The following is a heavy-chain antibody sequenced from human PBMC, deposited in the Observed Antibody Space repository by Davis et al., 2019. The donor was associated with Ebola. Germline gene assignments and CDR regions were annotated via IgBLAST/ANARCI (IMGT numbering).Heavy chain of an antibody. CDR1: GGTFSSYA. CDR2: IIPILGIA. CDR3: ARGVVTVTYFDY. D-gene: IGHD4-17*01. Sequence: SVKVSCKASGGTFSSYAISWVRQAPGQGLEWMGRIIPILGIANYAQKFQGRVTITADESTSTAYMELSSLRSEDTAVYYCARGVVTVTYFDYWGQGTLVTVSS. J-gene: IGHJ4*02. V-gene: IGHV1-69*04.